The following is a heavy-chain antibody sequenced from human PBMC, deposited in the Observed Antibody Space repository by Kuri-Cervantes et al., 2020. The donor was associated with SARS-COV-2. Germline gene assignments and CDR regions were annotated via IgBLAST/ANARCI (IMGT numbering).Heavy chain of an antibody. CDR2: IYYSGTT. V-gene: IGHV4-59*01. J-gene: IGHJ4*02. D-gene: IGHD3-10*01. CDR3: ARVRGGGSGSYYSPYYFDY. CDR1: NSPMRTYF. Sequence: SETLSLTFTAPNSPMRTYFWSWIRQPPGKGLEWIGSIYYSGTTNYNPSLKSRVAISVDTSKNQFSLKLSSVTTAGTAVYYCARVRGGGSGSYYSPYYFDYWGQGTLVTVSS.